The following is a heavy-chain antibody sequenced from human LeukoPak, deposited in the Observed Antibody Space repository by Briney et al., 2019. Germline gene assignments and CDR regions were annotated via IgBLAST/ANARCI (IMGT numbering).Heavy chain of an antibody. D-gene: IGHD3-3*01. V-gene: IGHV3-15*01. CDR2: LKSKTTGVTT. CDR1: GFTFSDDW. Sequence: GGSLRLSCAASGFTFSDDWMSWVRQAPGKGLEWVGRLKSKTTGVTTDYADPVKDRFSISRDDTKNTLYLQMNSRKTEGTAVYYTARGSSWSGYGFDYWGQGTLVTVSS. CDR3: ARGSSWSGYGFDY. J-gene: IGHJ4*02.